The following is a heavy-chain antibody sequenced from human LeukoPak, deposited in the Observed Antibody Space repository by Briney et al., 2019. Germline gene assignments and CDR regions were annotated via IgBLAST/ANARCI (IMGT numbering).Heavy chain of an antibody. CDR1: GFTFSSYA. CDR2: ISGSGDNT. CDR3: ARSRYCTNGICSYFDY. D-gene: IGHD2-8*01. Sequence: GGSLRLSCAASGFTFSSYAMSWVRQVPGKGLEWVSVISGSGDNTYYADSVKGRFTISRDNAKNSLYLQMNSLRAEDTAVYYCARSRYCTNGICSYFDYWGQGTLVTVSS. J-gene: IGHJ4*02. V-gene: IGHV3-23*01.